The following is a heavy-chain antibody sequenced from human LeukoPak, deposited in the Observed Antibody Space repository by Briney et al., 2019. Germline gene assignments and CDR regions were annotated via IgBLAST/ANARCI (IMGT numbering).Heavy chain of an antibody. V-gene: IGHV4-39*01. D-gene: IGHD1-26*01. CDR2: IYYSGST. CDR3: ATPYSGSYHGLDI. Sequence: SETLSLTCTVSGGSISSNKYYWGWIRQPPGKGLEWIGSIYYSGSTYYNPSLKSRVTISVDTSKNQFSLKLSSVTAADTAVYYCATPYSGSYHGLDIWGQGTMVTVSS. J-gene: IGHJ3*02. CDR1: GGSISSNKYY.